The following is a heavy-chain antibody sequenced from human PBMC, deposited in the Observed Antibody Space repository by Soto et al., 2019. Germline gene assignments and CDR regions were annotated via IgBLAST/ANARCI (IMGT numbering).Heavy chain of an antibody. Sequence: QVKLQESGPGLVKPPGTLSLTCAVSGGSINSNRWWTWVRQAPGKGLEWIGEIHDGGTTNYNLSLKSRVTLSIDESKNQFSLDMKSVSATDTAVYYCAGQWAAGYGAFDPWGQGILVTVSS. D-gene: IGHD3-9*01. CDR1: GGSINSNRW. V-gene: IGHV4-4*03. J-gene: IGHJ5*02. CDR2: IHDGGTT. CDR3: AGQWAAGYGAFDP.